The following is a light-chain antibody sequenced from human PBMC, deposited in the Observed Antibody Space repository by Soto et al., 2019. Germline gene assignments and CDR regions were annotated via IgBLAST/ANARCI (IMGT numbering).Light chain of an antibody. V-gene: IGKV3D-20*02. CDR1: QSVSSSY. Sequence: EIVLTQSPGTLSLSPGERATLSCWARQSVSSSYLAWYQQKPGQAPRLLIYGAFNRATGIPARFSGSGSGTDFTLTISSLEPEDSAIYYCQQRNIWPPVTFGQGTRLEIK. CDR3: QQRNIWPPVT. J-gene: IGKJ5*01. CDR2: GAF.